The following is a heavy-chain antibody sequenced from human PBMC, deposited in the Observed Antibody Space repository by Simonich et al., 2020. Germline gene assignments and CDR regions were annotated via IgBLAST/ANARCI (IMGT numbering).Heavy chain of an antibody. J-gene: IGHJ4*02. CDR3: ARANERDY. CDR2: ISSSSSYI. Sequence: EVQLVESGGGLVKPGGSLRLSCAASGFTFSSYSMHWVRQAPGRGLEVGSSISSSSSYIYYADSVKGRFTISRDNAKNSLYLQMNSLRAEDTAVYYCARANERDYWGQGTLVTVSS. V-gene: IGHV3-21*01. CDR1: GFTFSSYS. D-gene: IGHD1-1*01.